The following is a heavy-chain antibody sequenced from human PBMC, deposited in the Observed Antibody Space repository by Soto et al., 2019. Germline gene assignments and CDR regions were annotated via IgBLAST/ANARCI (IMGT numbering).Heavy chain of an antibody. D-gene: IGHD2-2*01. CDR2: IYHSGIT. CDR1: GGSISTNDW. Sequence: SETLSLTCTVSGGSISTNDWWSWVRQPPGKGLEWIGEIYHSGITNYNSSLKSRVIMSVDKSKNQFSLMLTSVTAADTAMYYCARDAAMPGETDSFDYWGQGTLVTVSS. V-gene: IGHV4-4*02. J-gene: IGHJ4*02. CDR3: ARDAAMPGETDSFDY.